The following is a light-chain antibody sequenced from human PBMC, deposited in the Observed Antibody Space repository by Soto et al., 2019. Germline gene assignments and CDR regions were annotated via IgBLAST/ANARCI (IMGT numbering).Light chain of an antibody. CDR2: AAS. J-gene: IGKJ3*01. CDR1: QSVSNDF. V-gene: IGKV3-15*01. Sequence: MTQSPSTLSASVGDRVTLSCRASQSVSNDFLAWYQQKPGQAPRLLIYAASTRATGIPARFSGSGSGTDFTLTISSLQSEDFAVYYCQRYNNWPSFGPGTKVDIK. CDR3: QRYNNWPS.